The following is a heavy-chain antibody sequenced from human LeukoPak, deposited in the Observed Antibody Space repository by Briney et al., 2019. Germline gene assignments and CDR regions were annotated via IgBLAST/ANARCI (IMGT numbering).Heavy chain of an antibody. J-gene: IGHJ6*03. CDR2: INHSGST. Sequence: SETLSLTCAVYGGSFSGYYWSWIRQPPGKGLEWIGEINHSGSTNYNPSLKSRVTISVDTSKNQFSLKLSFVTAADTAVYYCARDVVITMVRGVRRDYYYYMDVWGKGTTVTVSS. V-gene: IGHV4-34*01. CDR3: ARDVVITMVRGVRRDYYYYMDV. CDR1: GGSFSGYY. D-gene: IGHD3-10*01.